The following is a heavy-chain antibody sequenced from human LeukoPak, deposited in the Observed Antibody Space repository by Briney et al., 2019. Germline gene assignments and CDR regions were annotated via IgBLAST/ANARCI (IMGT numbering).Heavy chain of an antibody. J-gene: IGHJ4*01. CDR3: ARVISDCTNFNCFKGYFDY. V-gene: IGHV1-3*01. D-gene: IGHD2-8*01. CDR1: XXTFXDXA. Sequence: SVXXSXKASXXTFXDXAIHWVRQAPGQSLEWMGXINGGNGNTKYSQKFQARVTITWDTSANTAYMELSSLGSEDTTIYYCARVISDCTNFNCFKGYFDYWGQGTPVTVSS. CDR2: INGGNGNT.